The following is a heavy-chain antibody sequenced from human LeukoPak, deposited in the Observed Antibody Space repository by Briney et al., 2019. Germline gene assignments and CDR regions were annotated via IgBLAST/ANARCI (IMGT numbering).Heavy chain of an antibody. CDR1: GFTFSDYY. CDR3: AKDSNGWYQRGSNYFDY. D-gene: IGHD6-19*01. CDR2: FSSSGSTI. V-gene: IGHV3-11*01. J-gene: IGHJ4*02. Sequence: GGSLRISCAASGFTFSDYYMTWIRQDPGKGLEWVSYFSSSGSTIYYADSVKGRFTISRDNAKNSLYLQMNSLRAEDTAEYYCAKDSNGWYQRGSNYFDYWGQGTLVTVSS.